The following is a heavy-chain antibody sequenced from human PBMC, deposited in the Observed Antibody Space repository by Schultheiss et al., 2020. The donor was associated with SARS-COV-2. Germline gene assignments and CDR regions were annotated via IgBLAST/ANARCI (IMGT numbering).Heavy chain of an antibody. CDR3: VRDRSWWTPYNCFDL. V-gene: IGHV4-59*12. CDR1: GGSISSYY. CDR2: IYYSGST. D-gene: IGHD2-15*01. J-gene: IGHJ5*02. Sequence: SETLSLTCTVSGGSISSYYWSWIRQPPGKGLEWIGYIYYSGSTNYNPSLKSRVTISVDTSKNQFSLKLDSVTPEDTAVYYCVRDRSWWTPYNCFDLWGRGTLVTVSS.